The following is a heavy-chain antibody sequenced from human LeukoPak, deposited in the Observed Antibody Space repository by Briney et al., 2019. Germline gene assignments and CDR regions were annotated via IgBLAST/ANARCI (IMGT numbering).Heavy chain of an antibody. CDR3: ATTPSSAYYSTFDY. Sequence: GESLKISCRVSGYSFTTYRIGWVRQMPGKGLEWMGIIYLDDSNTKYSPSFEGQVTISADKSISTAYLQWRSLKASDTALYYCATTPSSAYYSTFDYWGQGTLVTVSP. CDR2: IYLDDSNT. D-gene: IGHD3-3*01. J-gene: IGHJ4*02. V-gene: IGHV5-51*01. CDR1: GYSFTTYR.